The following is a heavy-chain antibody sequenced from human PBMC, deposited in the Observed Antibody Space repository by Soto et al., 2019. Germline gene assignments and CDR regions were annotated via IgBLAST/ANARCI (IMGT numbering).Heavy chain of an antibody. J-gene: IGHJ5*02. CDR1: GASISGYH. Sequence: SETLSLTCTVSGASISGYHWSWIRRSAGKGLEWIGRIYATGTTDYNPSLKSRVMMSVDTSKKQFSLKLRSVTAADTAVYYCVRDGTKTLRDWFDPWGQGISVTVSS. V-gene: IGHV4-4*07. CDR2: IYATGTT. D-gene: IGHD1-1*01. CDR3: VRDGTKTLRDWFDP.